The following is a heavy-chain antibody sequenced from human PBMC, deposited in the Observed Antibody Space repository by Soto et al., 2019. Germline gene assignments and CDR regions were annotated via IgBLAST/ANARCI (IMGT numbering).Heavy chain of an antibody. D-gene: IGHD1-26*01. V-gene: IGHV4-59*01. CDR1: GGSINVYY. Sequence: SETLSLTCTVSGGSINVYYWSWIRQPPGKGLEWVGYIYSSGSTNYNPSLKSRVTISVDTSKNQFSLKLSSVTSADTAVYYCARGHRDGNRGGSLDSWRRETLVTVSS. CDR3: ARGHRDGNRGGSLDS. CDR2: IYSSGST. J-gene: IGHJ4*02.